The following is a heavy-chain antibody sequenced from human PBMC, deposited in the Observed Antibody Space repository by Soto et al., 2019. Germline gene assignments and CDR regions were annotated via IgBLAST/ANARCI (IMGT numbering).Heavy chain of an antibody. CDR3: ARSHPWAYYYDSSGYLSWFDP. Sequence: SXKSSFQASGYTXNGYYRHLVRQAPGQGLEWMGWINPNSCGTNYAQKFQGWFTMTRDKSISTAYMELSRLMSDDTDVYYCARSHPWAYYYDSSGYLSWFDPWGQGTLGTVS. CDR2: INPNSCGT. J-gene: IGHJ5*02. V-gene: IGHV1-2*04. CDR1: GYTXNGYY. D-gene: IGHD3-22*01.